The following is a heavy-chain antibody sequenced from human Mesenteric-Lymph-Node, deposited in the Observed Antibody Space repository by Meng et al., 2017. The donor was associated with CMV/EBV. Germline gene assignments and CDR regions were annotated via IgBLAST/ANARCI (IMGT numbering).Heavy chain of an antibody. Sequence: SETLSLTCAVYGGSSSGHYWSWIRQLPGKGLEWIGEINPSGSTNYHPSLKSRVTISVDTSKNQLSLKLSSVTAADTAVYYGASQLYRPLFSTSTSFPAYYYYYGMDVWGQGTTVTVSS. CDR1: GGSSSGHY. CDR2: INPSGST. V-gene: IGHV4-34*01. J-gene: IGHJ6*02. CDR3: ASQLYRPLFSTSTSFPAYYYYYGMDV. D-gene: IGHD2-2*01.